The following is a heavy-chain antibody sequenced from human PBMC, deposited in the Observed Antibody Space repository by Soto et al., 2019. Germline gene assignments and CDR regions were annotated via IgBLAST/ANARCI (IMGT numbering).Heavy chain of an antibody. D-gene: IGHD5-12*01. V-gene: IGHV1-8*01. CDR1: GSTLTSYD. CDR3: ARAIAFIDGYNRRHYGMDV. CDR2: INPNSDDR. J-gene: IGHJ6*02. Sequence: ASVKVSCKASGSTLTSYDIHWVRQASGQGLDWMGWINPNSDDRHYAQKFQGRVTMTRDTSIDTVYMELSRLRSEDTAMYYCARAIAFIDGYNRRHYGMDVWGQGTTVTVSS.